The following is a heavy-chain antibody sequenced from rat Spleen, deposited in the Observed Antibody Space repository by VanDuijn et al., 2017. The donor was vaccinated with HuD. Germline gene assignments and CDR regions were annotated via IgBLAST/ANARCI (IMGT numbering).Heavy chain of an antibody. CDR3: ARHGHYYSSYVMDA. J-gene: IGHJ4*01. Sequence: EVQLVESGGGLVQPGRSLKLSCVASGFTFSNYGMAWVRQTPTKGLEWVASISYEGGSTYYGDSVKGRFTISRDNAKSTLYLQMDSLRSEDTATYYCARHGHYYSSYVMDAWGQGASVTVSS. CDR2: ISYEGGST. CDR1: GFTFSNYG. D-gene: IGHD1-2*01. V-gene: IGHV5-29*01.